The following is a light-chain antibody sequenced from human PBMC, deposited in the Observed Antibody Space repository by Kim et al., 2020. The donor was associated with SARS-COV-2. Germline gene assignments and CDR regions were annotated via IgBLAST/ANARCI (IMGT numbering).Light chain of an antibody. CDR2: GAS. J-gene: IGKJ5*01. Sequence: SVSPRERATPSGRASQSISSNLGWYQKKPGQAPRVLIYGASARAAGIPARFSGSGSGTEFTLTISSLQSDDFATYYCKQHNYWRAFGQGTRLEIK. CDR1: QSISSN. CDR3: KQHNYWRA. V-gene: IGKV3-15*01.